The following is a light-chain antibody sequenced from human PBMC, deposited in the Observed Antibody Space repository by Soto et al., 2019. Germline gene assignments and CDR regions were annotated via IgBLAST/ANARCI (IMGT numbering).Light chain of an antibody. J-gene: IGKJ5*01. CDR3: QQYDNLPIT. CDR2: DAS. V-gene: IGKV1-33*01. Sequence: DIQMTQSPSSVSASVGDRVTITCRASQGISSWLAWYQQKPGKAPKLLIYDASNLETGVPSRFSGSGSGTDFTFTISSLQPEDFATYYCQQYDNLPITFGQGTRLEIK. CDR1: QGISSW.